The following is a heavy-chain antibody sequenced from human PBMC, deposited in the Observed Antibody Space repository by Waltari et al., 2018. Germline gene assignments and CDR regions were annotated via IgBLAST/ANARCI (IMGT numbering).Heavy chain of an antibody. CDR2: IYHSGST. CDR1: GGSISSSNW. V-gene: IGHV4-4*01. Sequence: QVQLQESGPGLVKPSGTLSLTCAVSGGSISSSNWSRWVRQPPGKGLGWIGEIYHSGSTNDNPSRKSRVTISVDKSKNQFSLKLSSVTAADTAVYCCARVRWDRRYSSSWSQGGAFDIWGQGTMVTVSS. J-gene: IGHJ3*02. D-gene: IGHD6-13*01. CDR3: ARVRWDRRYSSSWSQGGAFDI.